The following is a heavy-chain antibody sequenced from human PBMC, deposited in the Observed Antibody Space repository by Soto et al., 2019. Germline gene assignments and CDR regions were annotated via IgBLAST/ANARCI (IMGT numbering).Heavy chain of an antibody. Sequence: QVQLVESGGGVVQPGRSLRLSCAASGFTFSSYGMHWVRQAPGKGLEWVAVIWYDGSNKYYADSVKGRFTISRDNSKNTLYLQMNSLRAEDTAVYYCARPGYYDSSGYPYYYYGMDVWGQGTTVTVSS. CDR3: ARPGYYDSSGYPYYYYGMDV. D-gene: IGHD3-22*01. J-gene: IGHJ6*02. V-gene: IGHV3-33*01. CDR2: IWYDGSNK. CDR1: GFTFSSYG.